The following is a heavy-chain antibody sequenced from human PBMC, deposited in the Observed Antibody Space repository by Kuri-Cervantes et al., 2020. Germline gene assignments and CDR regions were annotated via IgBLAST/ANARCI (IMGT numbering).Heavy chain of an antibody. CDR3: ARARPPYSSSWYPSNSYYYYYYGMDV. CDR2: MNPNSGNT. Sequence: ASVKVSCKASGYTFTSYYMHWVRQAPGQGLEWMGWMNPNSGNTGYAQKFQGRVTMTRNTSISTAYMELSSLRSEDTAVYYCARARPPYSSSWYPSNSYYYYYYGMDVWGQGTTVTVSS. CDR1: GYTFTSYY. V-gene: IGHV1-8*02. D-gene: IGHD6-13*01. J-gene: IGHJ6*02.